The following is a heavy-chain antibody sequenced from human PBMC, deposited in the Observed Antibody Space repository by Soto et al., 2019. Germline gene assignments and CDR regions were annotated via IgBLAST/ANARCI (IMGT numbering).Heavy chain of an antibody. V-gene: IGHV1-2*04. CDR3: ARAHDYDILTGYYRGGHYYYYGMDV. CDR2: INPNSGGT. CDR1: GYTFTGYY. D-gene: IGHD3-9*01. J-gene: IGHJ6*02. Sequence: GASVKVSCKASGYTFTGYYMHWVRQAPGQGLEWMGWINPNSGGTNYAQKFQGWVTMTRDTSISTAYMELSRLRSDDTAVHYCARAHDYDILTGYYRGGHYYYYGMDVWVQGTTVTVSS.